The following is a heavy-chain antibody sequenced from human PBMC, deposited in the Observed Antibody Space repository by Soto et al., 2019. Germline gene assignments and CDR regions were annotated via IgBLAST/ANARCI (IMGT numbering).Heavy chain of an antibody. D-gene: IGHD6-13*01. CDR3: ARGPESVIAAAGNNLDY. Sequence: NPSETLSLTCAVYGGSFSGYYWSWIRQPPGKGLEWIGEIDHSGSTNYNPSLKSRVTISVDTSKNQFSLKLSSVTAADTAVYYCARGPESVIAAAGNNLDYWGQGTLVTISS. V-gene: IGHV4-34*01. CDR1: GGSFSGYY. CDR2: IDHSGST. J-gene: IGHJ4*02.